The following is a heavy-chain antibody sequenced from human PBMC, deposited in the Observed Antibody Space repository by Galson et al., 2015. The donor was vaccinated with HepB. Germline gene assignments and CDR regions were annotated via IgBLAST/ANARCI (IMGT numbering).Heavy chain of an antibody. J-gene: IGHJ4*02. Sequence: SLRLSCAASGFTFSGYSMNWVRQAPGKGLEWVSSVGSNSFHIYYSDSVKGRFTISRDNAKNSLFLQMTSLRAEDTAVYYCARDQFSFGYYWGQGTLVTVSS. D-gene: IGHD5-18*01. CDR1: GFTFSGYS. V-gene: IGHV3-21*01. CDR3: ARDQFSFGYY. CDR2: VGSNSFHI.